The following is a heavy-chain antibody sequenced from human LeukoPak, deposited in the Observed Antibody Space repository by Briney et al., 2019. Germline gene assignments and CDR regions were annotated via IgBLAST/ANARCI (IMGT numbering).Heavy chain of an antibody. J-gene: IGHJ4*02. CDR1: GYSISSGYY. CDR2: IYHSGST. V-gene: IGHV4-38-2*02. CDR3: ARETNPYYFDY. Sequence: PSETLSLTCTVSGYSISSGYYWGWIRQPPGKGLEWIGSIYHSGSTYYNPSLKSRVTISVDTSKNQFSLKLSSVTAADTAVYYCARETNPYYFDYWGQGALVTVSS.